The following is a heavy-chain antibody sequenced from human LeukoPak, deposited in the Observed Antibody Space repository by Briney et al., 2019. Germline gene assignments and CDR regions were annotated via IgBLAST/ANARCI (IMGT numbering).Heavy chain of an antibody. Sequence: SETLSLTCTVSGASISSSYWTWVRQPPGKGLEWIGFINYSGSTNYNPSLKSRVTISVDTSKNQFSLKLSSVTAADTALYYCARLTLNSGSYLFDYWAQGILVTVSS. CDR1: GASISSSY. CDR3: ARLTLNSGSYLFDY. J-gene: IGHJ4*02. V-gene: IGHV4-59*08. CDR2: INYSGST. D-gene: IGHD6-19*01.